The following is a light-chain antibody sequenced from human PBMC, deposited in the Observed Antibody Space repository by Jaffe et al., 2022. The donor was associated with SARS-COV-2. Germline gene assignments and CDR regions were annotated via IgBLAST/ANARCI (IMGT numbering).Light chain of an antibody. Sequence: EVVMTQSPATLSVSPGERATLSCRASQSVGTRVAWYQQKFGQAPRVLIYGASTRATGIPVRFSGSGSGTEFTLTISNLQSEDFAVYYCQQYENWPPWTFGQGTRVDIK. J-gene: IGKJ1*01. V-gene: IGKV3-15*01. CDR1: QSVGTR. CDR3: QQYENWPPWT. CDR2: GAS.